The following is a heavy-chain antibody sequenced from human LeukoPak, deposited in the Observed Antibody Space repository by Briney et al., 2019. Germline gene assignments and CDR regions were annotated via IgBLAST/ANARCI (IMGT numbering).Heavy chain of an antibody. CDR3: ARSARSGYYQYAFDI. D-gene: IGHD3-22*01. J-gene: IGHJ3*02. Sequence: GGSLSLSCAASGFTVSSNYMSWLGQAPGKGLDGVCVIYSGGSTYYADSVKDPLTTSRDNSKNTLYLQMNSLRAKETAVYYWARSARSGYYQYAFDIWGQRKMVTVSS. CDR1: GFTVSSNY. V-gene: IGHV3-53*01. CDR2: IYSGGST.